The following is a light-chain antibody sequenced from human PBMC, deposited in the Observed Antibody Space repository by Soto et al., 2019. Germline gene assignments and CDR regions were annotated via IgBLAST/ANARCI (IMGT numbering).Light chain of an antibody. J-gene: IGKJ4*01. CDR3: QQRSIWPPLT. CDR1: QSVNNY. CDR2: DAS. V-gene: IGKV3-11*01. Sequence: EIVLTQSPGTLSLSPGERATLSCRTSQSVNNYLAWYQQKPGQAPRLLIYDASNRATGIPARFSGSGSGTDFTLTISSLEPEDFAVYYCQQRSIWPPLTFGGGNKVEIK.